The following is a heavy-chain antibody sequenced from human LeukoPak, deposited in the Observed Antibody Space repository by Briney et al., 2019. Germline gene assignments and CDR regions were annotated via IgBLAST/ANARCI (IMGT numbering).Heavy chain of an antibody. V-gene: IGHV4-38-2*01. CDR2: IYHSGST. J-gene: IGHJ4*02. D-gene: IGHD3-3*01. Sequence: SETLSLTCAVSGYSISSGYYWGWIRQPPGKGLEWIGSIYHSGSTYYNPSVKSRVTISVDTSKNQFSLKLSSVTAADTAVYYCARTDFWSGYYRNFDYWGQGTLVTVSS. CDR3: ARTDFWSGYYRNFDY. CDR1: GYSISSGYY.